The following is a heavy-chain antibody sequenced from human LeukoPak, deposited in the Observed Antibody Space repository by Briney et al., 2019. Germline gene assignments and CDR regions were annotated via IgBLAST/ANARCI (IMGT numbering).Heavy chain of an antibody. CDR1: GGSISSYS. D-gene: IGHD2-2*01. V-gene: IGHV4-4*08. CDR3: ARDSLGYSSTSCYYYGMDV. CDR2: IYNSGST. Sequence: SGTLSLTCTVSGGSISSYSWGWIRQPPGKGLEWIGDIYNSGSTSYNPSLKSRVTISVDTSKNQFSLELTSVTAADTAVYYCARDSLGYSSTSCYYYGMDVWGQGTTVTVSS. J-gene: IGHJ6*02.